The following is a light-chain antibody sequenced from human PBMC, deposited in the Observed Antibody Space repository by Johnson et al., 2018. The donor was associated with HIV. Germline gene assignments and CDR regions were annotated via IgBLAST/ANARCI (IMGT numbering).Light chain of an antibody. J-gene: IGLJ1*01. CDR2: ENS. CDR3: GTWDSSLSAFYYV. V-gene: IGLV1-51*02. Sequence: QSVLTQPPSVSAAPGQKVTISCSGSSSNIGNNYVSWYQQLPGTAPKLLIYENSKRPSGIPDRFSGSKSGTSATLVITGLQTGDEADYYCGTWDSSLSAFYYVFGTGTKVTVL. CDR1: SSNIGNNY.